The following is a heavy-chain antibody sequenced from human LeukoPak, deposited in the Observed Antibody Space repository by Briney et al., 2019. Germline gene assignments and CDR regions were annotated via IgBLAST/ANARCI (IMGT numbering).Heavy chain of an antibody. V-gene: IGHV3-66*04. CDR2: AYSDGNT. CDR1: GITVNSTY. Sequence: GGSLRLSCAASGITVNSTYISWVRQAPGKGLEWVSVAYSDGNTYYAGSVRGRFTISRDNSKNTLFLQMNSLRAEDTAVYYCARLFGSGWPGYFYYAMDVWGQGTTVAVSS. J-gene: IGHJ6*02. CDR3: ARLFGSGWPGYFYYAMDV. D-gene: IGHD6-19*01.